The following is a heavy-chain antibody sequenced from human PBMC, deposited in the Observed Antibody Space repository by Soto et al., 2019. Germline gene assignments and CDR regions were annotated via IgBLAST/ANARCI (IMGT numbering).Heavy chain of an antibody. CDR3: ARLKTYDIVHRSGY. J-gene: IGHJ4*02. D-gene: IGHD2-15*01. CDR2: IHYSGST. CDR1: GGSIGSSKW. Sequence: PTPTLSITCAVSGGSIGSSKWSSWLCQSPGKGLEWIGEIHYSGSTNYSPSLKSRVTISLDKSKNQFSLNLSSVTAADTAVYYCARLKTYDIVHRSGYWGQGSLGTVSS. V-gene: IGHV4-4*02.